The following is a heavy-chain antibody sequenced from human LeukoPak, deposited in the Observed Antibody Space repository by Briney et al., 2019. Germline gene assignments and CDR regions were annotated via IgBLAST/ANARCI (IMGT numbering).Heavy chain of an antibody. J-gene: IGHJ4*02. CDR3: ARERDDYYFDY. CDR2: ISRSGTII. CDR1: GFTFSGYE. V-gene: IGHV3-48*03. Sequence: PGGSLRLSCAASGFTFSGYEMNWVRQAPGKGLKWVSYISRSGTIISYADSVRGRLTISRDNAKNSLYLQMNSLRAEDTAVYYCARERDDYYFDYWGQGTLVTVSS. D-gene: IGHD3-3*01.